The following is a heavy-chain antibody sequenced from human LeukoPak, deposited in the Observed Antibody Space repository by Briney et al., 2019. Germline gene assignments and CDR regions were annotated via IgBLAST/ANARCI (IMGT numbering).Heavy chain of an antibody. J-gene: IGHJ4*02. Sequence: GALSLSCAASGFTFSSYWMSWVRQAPGKGLEWVANIKQDGSEKYYVDSVKGRFTISRDNAKNSLYLQMNSLRAEDTAVYYCARAPYGDYLYFDYWGQGTLVTVSS. V-gene: IGHV3-7*01. D-gene: IGHD4-17*01. CDR2: IKQDGSEK. CDR3: ARAPYGDYLYFDY. CDR1: GFTFSSYW.